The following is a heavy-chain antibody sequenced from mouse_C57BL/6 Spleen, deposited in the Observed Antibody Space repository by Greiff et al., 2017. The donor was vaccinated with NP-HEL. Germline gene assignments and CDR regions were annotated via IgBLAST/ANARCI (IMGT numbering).Heavy chain of an antibody. D-gene: IGHD1-1*01. CDR1: GYTFTSYW. V-gene: IGHV1-52*01. Sequence: QVQLQQPGAELVRPGSSVKLSCKASGYTFTSYWMHWVKQRPIQGLEWIGNIDPSDSETHYNQKFKDKATLTVDKSSSTAYMQLSSLTSEDSAVYYCASGLFTTVVARFDYWGQGTTLTVSS. CDR2: IDPSDSET. CDR3: ASGLFTTVVARFDY. J-gene: IGHJ2*01.